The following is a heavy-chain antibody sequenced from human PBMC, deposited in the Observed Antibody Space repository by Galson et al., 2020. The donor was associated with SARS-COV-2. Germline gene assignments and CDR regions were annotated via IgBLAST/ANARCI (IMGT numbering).Heavy chain of an antibody. V-gene: IGHV3-21*01. CDR3: ARTGTPHYYYSYYMDV. CDR1: GFTFSSYT. Sequence: GGSLRLSCTASGFTFSSYTMNWVRQVPGKGLEWVSSVTTYGTHLSYADSVKGRFTISRDNAINSLYLQMNSLRAGDTAVYFCARTGTPHYYYSYYMDVWGKGTTVTVSS. D-gene: IGHD6-13*01. CDR2: VTTYGTHL. J-gene: IGHJ6*03.